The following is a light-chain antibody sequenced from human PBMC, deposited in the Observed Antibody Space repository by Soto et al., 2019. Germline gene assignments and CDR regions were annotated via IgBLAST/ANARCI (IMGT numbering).Light chain of an antibody. V-gene: IGKV3-11*01. CDR3: HQRSSWPLT. CDR2: DAS. Sequence: EIVLTQSPATLSLSPGERATLSCRASQSISTYLAWYQQKPSQPPRLLIYDASHRATGIPARFGGSGSGTDFTLTISNLEPEDFAVYYCHQRSSWPLTFGGGTKVEI. CDR1: QSISTY. J-gene: IGKJ4*01.